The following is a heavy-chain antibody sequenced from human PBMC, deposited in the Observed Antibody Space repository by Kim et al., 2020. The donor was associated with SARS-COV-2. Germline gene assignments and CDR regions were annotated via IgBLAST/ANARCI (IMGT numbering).Heavy chain of an antibody. D-gene: IGHD6-13*01. CDR3: AKDISYSSSFSYGMDV. Sequence: SGKGRFTISRDNAKNSLYLQMNSLRAEDTALYYCAKDISYSSSFSYGMDVWGQGTTATVSS. J-gene: IGHJ6*02. V-gene: IGHV3-9*01.